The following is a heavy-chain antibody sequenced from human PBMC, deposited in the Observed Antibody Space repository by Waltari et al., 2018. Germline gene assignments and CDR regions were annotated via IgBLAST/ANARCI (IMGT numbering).Heavy chain of an antibody. CDR2: INSDGSGT. Sequence: EVQLVESGGGLVQPGGSLRLSCGAFGFTLRPFGRHWVRQAPGKGLVWGSRINSDGSGTNYADSVRGRFTISRDNAKNTLYLQMNNLRAEDTAMYYCARGWGGHVDYWGQGTLVTVSS. D-gene: IGHD3-16*01. V-gene: IGHV3-74*02. J-gene: IGHJ4*02. CDR3: ARGWGGHVDY. CDR1: GFTLRPFG.